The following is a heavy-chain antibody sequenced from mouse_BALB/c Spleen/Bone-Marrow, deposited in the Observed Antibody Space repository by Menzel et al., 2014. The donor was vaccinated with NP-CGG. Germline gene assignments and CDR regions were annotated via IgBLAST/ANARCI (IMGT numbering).Heavy chain of an antibody. CDR2: IDPANGNT. CDR1: GFNIKDTY. D-gene: IGHD1-1*01. CDR3: ASCDYGRYFDV. Sequence: EVQLQQSGAELVKPGASVKLSCTASGFNIKDTYMHWVKQRPEQGLEWIGRIDPANGNTKYDQKFQGKATLTADTSSNTSCLPLSNLTSEDTAVYYGASCDYGRYFDVWGAGTTVTVSS. J-gene: IGHJ1*01. V-gene: IGHV14-3*02.